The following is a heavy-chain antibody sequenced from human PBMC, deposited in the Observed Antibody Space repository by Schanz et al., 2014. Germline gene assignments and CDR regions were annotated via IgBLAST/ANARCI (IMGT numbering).Heavy chain of an antibody. J-gene: IGHJ4*02. CDR1: GFTFFGSFA. V-gene: IGHV3-23*01. CDR3: AKHVRSLTGNDY. CDR2: MSGSGSTA. D-gene: IGHD3-9*01. Sequence: EVQLLESGGGLVQPGGSLRLSCVASGFTFFGSFAMSWVRQAPGKGLEWVSGMSGSGSTADYADSVKGRFTISRDNAKNSLYLQMNTLRTEDTAVYYCAKHVRSLTGNDYWGQGTLVTVSA.